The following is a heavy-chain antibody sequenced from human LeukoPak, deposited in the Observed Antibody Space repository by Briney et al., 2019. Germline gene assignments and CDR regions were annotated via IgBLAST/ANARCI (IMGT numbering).Heavy chain of an antibody. CDR3: ARVFGGNSLDY. J-gene: IGHJ4*02. V-gene: IGHV4-4*07. Sequence: SETLSLTCRVSLGSINNYYWSWIRQPAGKGLEWIGRIHKSGTTYYSPSLKSRVTMSIDTSKNQFSLQLSAVSAAATAIYYCARVFGGNSLDYWGQGTLVAVSS. D-gene: IGHD1-26*01. CDR2: IHKSGTT. CDR1: LGSINNYY.